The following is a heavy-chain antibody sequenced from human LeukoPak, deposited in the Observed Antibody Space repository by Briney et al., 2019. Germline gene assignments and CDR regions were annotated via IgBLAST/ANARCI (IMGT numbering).Heavy chain of an antibody. J-gene: IGHJ4*02. CDR3: ARDWGFSDYVWGSYRASPSFDY. CDR2: INPSGGST. Sequence: GASVKVSCKASGYTFTSYYMHWVRQAPGQGLEWMGIINPSGGSTSYAQKFQGRVTMTRDTSISTAYMELSRLRSDDTAVYYCARDWGFSDYVWGSYRASPSFDYWGQGTLVTVSS. V-gene: IGHV1-46*01. CDR1: GYTFTSYY. D-gene: IGHD3-16*02.